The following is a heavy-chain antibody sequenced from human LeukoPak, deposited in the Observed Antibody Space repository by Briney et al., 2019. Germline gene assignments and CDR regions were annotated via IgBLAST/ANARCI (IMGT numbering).Heavy chain of an antibody. CDR2: IYYSGST. D-gene: IGHD3-3*01. J-gene: IGHJ3*02. CDR3: ARRGYDFWSGYCAFDI. V-gene: IGHV4-39*07. Sequence: SETLSLTCTVSGGSISSSSYYWGWIRQPPGKGLEWIGSIYYSGSTYYNPSLKSRVTISVDTSKNQFSLKLSSVTAADTAVYYCARRGYDFWSGYCAFDIWGQGTMVTVSS. CDR1: GGSISSSSYY.